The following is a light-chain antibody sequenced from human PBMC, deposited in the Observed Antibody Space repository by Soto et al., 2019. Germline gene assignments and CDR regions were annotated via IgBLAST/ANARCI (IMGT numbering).Light chain of an antibody. CDR2: SND. J-gene: IGLJ1*01. V-gene: IGLV1-44*01. CDR3: AAWDGSLNGYV. CDR1: SSNIGSNT. Sequence: QSVLTQPPSASGTPGQRVTISCSGSSSNIGSNTVNWYQQLPGTAPKLLIYSNDQRPSGVPDRFSGSKSGTSVSLAISGLQSEDEADYYCAAWDGSLNGYVFGTGTKVTVL.